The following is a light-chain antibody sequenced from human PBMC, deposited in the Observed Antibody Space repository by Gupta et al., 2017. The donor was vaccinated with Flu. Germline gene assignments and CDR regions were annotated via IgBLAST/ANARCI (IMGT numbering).Light chain of an antibody. J-gene: IGKJ2*01. CDR1: ESVSTNY. V-gene: IGKV3D-20*01. CDR3: QQYGSTPPYT. Sequence: DMVLTQSPATLSLSPGERATLSCAASESVSTNYVAWYQQKPGLAPRLLIYDASSRATGSPARISSSRSGADCTLTISRLEPEDFAVYYCQQYGSTPPYTFGQGTRLDIK. CDR2: DAS.